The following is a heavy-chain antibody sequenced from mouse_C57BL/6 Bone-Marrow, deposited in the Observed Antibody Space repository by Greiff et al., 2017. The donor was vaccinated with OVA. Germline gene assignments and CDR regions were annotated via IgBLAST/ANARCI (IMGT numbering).Heavy chain of an antibody. CDR1: GIDFSRYW. J-gene: IGHJ3*01. Sequence: EVQLVESGGGLVQPGGSLKLSCAASGIDFSRYWMSWVRRAPGKGLEWIGEINPDSSTINYAPSLKDKFIISRDNAKNTLYLQMSKGRSEETALYYCARPCYDGYSWFAYWGQGTLGTVSA. CDR3: ARPCYDGYSWFAY. CDR2: INPDSSTI. V-gene: IGHV4-1*01. D-gene: IGHD2-3*01.